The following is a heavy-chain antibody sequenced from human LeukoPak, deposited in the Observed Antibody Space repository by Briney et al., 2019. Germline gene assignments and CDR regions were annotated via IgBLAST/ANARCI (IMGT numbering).Heavy chain of an antibody. J-gene: IGHJ2*01. V-gene: IGHV4-59*01. CDR2: IYYSGST. Sequence: ASETLSLTCTVSGGSISSYYWSWIRQPPGKGLEWIGYIYYSGSTNYNPSLKSRVTISVGTSKNQFSLKLSSVTAADTAVYYCARVFGVPAAESHFDLWGRGTLVTVSS. CDR3: ARVFGVPAAESHFDL. D-gene: IGHD2-2*01. CDR1: GGSISSYY.